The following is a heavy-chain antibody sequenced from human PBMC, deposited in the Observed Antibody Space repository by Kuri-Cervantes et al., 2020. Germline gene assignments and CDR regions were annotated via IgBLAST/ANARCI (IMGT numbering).Heavy chain of an antibody. CDR1: GGSISSGGYY. CDR3: ARSRDDYGDYAPTD. Sequence: SETLSLTCTVSGGSISSGGYYWSWIRQHPGKGLEWIGYIYYSGSTYYNPSLKSRVTISVDTSKNQFSLKLSSVTAADTAVYYCARSRDDYGDYAPTDWGQGTLVTVSS. V-gene: IGHV4-30-4*08. CDR2: IYYSGST. J-gene: IGHJ4*02. D-gene: IGHD4-17*01.